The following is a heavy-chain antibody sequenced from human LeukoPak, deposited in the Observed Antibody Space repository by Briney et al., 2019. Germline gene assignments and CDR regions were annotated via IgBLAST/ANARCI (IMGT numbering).Heavy chain of an antibody. CDR1: GFTFSSYS. V-gene: IGHV3-21*04. CDR3: ARDQSDGDFLGY. J-gene: IGHJ4*02. CDR2: ISSSGSTI. D-gene: IGHD7-27*01. Sequence: PGGSLRLSCAASGFTFSSYSMNWVRQAPGKGLEWVSSISSSGSTIYYADSVKGRFTISRDNAKNSLYLQMNSLRAEDTAVYYCARDQSDGDFLGYWGQGTLVTVSS.